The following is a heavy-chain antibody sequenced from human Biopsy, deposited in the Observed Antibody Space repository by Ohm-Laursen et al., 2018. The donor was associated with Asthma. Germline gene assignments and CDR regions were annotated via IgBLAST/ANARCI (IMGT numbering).Heavy chain of an antibody. D-gene: IGHD1-7*01. Sequence: SVKVSCKASGGTFSSYAISWVRQAPGQGLEWMGGIIPIFGTANYAQKFQGRVTITADESTRTAYMELSSLRSEDTAVYYCARDPHNSYLASLRTKFNYYYYGMDVWGQGTTVTVSS. V-gene: IGHV1-69*13. CDR3: ARDPHNSYLASLRTKFNYYYYGMDV. J-gene: IGHJ6*02. CDR1: GGTFSSYA. CDR2: IIPIFGTA.